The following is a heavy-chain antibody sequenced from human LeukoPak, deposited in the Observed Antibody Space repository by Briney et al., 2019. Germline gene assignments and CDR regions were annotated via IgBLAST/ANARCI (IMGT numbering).Heavy chain of an antibody. J-gene: IGHJ6*03. CDR3: ARVVGSYYYYYYMDV. Sequence: SGTLSLTCAVSGGSISSSNWWSWVRQPPGKGLEWIGEIYHSGSTNYNPSLKSRVTISVDKSKNQFSLKLSSVTAADTAVYYCARVVGSYYYYYYMDVWGKGTTVTISS. CDR2: IYHSGST. CDR1: GGSISSSNW. D-gene: IGHD1-26*01. V-gene: IGHV4-4*02.